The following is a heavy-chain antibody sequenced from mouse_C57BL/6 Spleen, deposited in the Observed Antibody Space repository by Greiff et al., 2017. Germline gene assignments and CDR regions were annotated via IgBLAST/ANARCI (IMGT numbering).Heavy chain of an antibody. D-gene: IGHD2-10*01. J-gene: IGHJ3*01. V-gene: IGHV5-9-1*02. CDR2: ISSGGDYI. CDR3: TREAYSGFAY. CDR1: GFTFSSYA. Sequence: EVHLVESGEGLVKPGGSLKLSCAASGFTFSSYAMSWVRQTPEKRLEWVAYISSGGDYIYYADTVKGRFTISRDNARNTLYLQMSSLKSEDTAMYYCTREAYSGFAYWGQGTLVTVSA.